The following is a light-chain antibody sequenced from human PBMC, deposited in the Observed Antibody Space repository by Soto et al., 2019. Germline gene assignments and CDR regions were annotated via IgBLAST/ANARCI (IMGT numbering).Light chain of an antibody. CDR2: RAS. CDR3: QQYGIFLT. V-gene: IGKV1-5*03. Sequence: DIQMTQSPSTLSASVGDRVTITCRASQSIDTALAWYQQKPGKAPNLLIYRASNLESGVPSRFSGSGSGTEFNLASSSLQPDDCAPYYCQQYGIFLTFGQGTKLEIK. CDR1: QSIDTA. J-gene: IGKJ2*01.